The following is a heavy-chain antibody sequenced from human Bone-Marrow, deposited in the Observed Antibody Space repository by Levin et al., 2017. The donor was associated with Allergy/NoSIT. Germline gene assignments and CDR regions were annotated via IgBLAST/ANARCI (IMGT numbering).Heavy chain of an antibody. CDR1: GFTFSSYA. D-gene: IGHD6-19*01. J-gene: IGHJ4*02. CDR2: ISYDGINK. V-gene: IGHV3-30*04. CDR3: ARDRAASAVAGPYYFDY. Sequence: GGSLRLSCAASGFTFSSYAMYWVRQAPGKGLEWVAVISYDGINKNYADSVKGRFTISRDNAKHSLYLQMNSLRVDDTAVYYCARDRAASAVAGPYYFDYWGQGTLVTVSS.